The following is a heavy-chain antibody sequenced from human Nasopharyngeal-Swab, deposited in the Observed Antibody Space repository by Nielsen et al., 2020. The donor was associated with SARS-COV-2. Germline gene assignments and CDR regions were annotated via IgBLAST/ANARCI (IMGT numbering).Heavy chain of an antibody. Sequence: ASVKVSCKASGDTFSRFYMYWVRQAPGQGLEWMGRIYPRDGSTTYAQKFQGRVTMTRDTSTSTVYMELGSLRSEDTAVYFCARERGYCSNNGCFGLDPWGQGTLVTVSS. J-gene: IGHJ5*02. CDR3: ARERGYCSNNGCFGLDP. V-gene: IGHV1-46*01. CDR1: GDTFSRFY. D-gene: IGHD2-2*01. CDR2: IYPRDGST.